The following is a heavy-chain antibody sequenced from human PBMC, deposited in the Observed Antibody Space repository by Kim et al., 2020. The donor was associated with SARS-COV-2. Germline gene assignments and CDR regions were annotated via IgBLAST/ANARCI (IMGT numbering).Heavy chain of an antibody. V-gene: IGHV3-23*01. D-gene: IGHD6-19*01. CDR2: SQ. Sequence: SQYYADTVKGRFTISRENSKNTLYLQMNSLRAEDTAVYYCAKESVAGPDYWGQGTLVTVSS. CDR3: AKESVAGPDY. J-gene: IGHJ4*02.